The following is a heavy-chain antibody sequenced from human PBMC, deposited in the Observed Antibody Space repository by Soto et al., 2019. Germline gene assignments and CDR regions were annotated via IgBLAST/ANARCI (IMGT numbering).Heavy chain of an antibody. D-gene: IGHD2-15*01. V-gene: IGHV3-33*01. CDR2: IWYDGSNK. CDR1: GFTFSSYG. Sequence: QVQLVESGGGVVQPGRSLRLSCAASGFTFSSYGMHWVRQAPGKGLEWVAVIWYDGSNKYYADSVKGRFTISRDNSNNTLYLQMNSLRAEDTAVYYCARGDCSGGSCYSEAYGMDVWGQGTTVTVSS. J-gene: IGHJ6*02. CDR3: ARGDCSGGSCYSEAYGMDV.